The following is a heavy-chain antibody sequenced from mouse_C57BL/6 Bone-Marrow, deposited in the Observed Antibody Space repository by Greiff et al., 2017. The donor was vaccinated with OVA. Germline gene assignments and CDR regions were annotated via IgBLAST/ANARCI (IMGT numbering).Heavy chain of an antibody. CDR3: ARDCDEYGEDWYFDV. V-gene: IGHV1-31*01. Sequence: VQLQQSGPELVKPGASVKISCKASGYSFTGYYMHWVKQSHGNILDWIGYIYPYNGVSSYNQKFKGKATLTVDKSSSIAYMDLPRLPSKDSAVKYWARDCDEYGEDWYFDVWGTGTTLTVAT. J-gene: IGHJ1*03. CDR1: GYSFTGYY. CDR2: IYPYNGVS. D-gene: IGHD1-2*01.